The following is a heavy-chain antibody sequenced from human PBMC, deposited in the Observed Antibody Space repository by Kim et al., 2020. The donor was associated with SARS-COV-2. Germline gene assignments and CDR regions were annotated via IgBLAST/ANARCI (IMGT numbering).Heavy chain of an antibody. V-gene: IGHV1-18*01. D-gene: IGHD3-9*01. CDR3: TGARLDYYYGMDV. J-gene: IGHJ6*02. Sequence: ASVKVSCKASGYTFTSYGISWVRQATGQGLEWMGWISAYNGNTNYAQKLQGRVTMTTDTSTSTAYMELRSMRSDDTAVYYCTGARLDYYYGMDVWGQGTTVTVSS. CDR2: ISAYNGNT. CDR1: GYTFTSYG.